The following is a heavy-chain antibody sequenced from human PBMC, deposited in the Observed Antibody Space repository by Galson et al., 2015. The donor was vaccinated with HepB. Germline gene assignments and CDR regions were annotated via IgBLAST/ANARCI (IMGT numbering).Heavy chain of an antibody. V-gene: IGHV3-23*01. CDR2: ISGSGGST. CDR1: GFIFTNYA. J-gene: IGHJ4*02. D-gene: IGHD3-10*02. CDR3: SCSGSYYTTKFDH. Sequence: SLRLSCAASGFIFTNYAMNWVRQAPGKGLEWVSGISGSGGSTDYADSVKGRFIISRDKSKNTLYLQMNSLTVEDTAVYYCSCSGSYYTTKFDHWGQGTLVTVSS.